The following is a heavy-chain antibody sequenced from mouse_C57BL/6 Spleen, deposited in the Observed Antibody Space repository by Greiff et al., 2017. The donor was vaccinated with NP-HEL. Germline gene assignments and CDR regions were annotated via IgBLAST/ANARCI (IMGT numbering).Heavy chain of an antibody. V-gene: IGHV1-7*01. J-gene: IGHJ1*03. CDR2: INPSSGYT. D-gene: IGHD2-1*01. CDR3: ARRYYGNYDWYFDV. CDR1: GYTFTSYW. Sequence: QVQLKESGAELAKPGASVKLSCKASGYTFTSYWMHWVKQRPGQGLEWIGYINPSSGYTKYNQKFKDKATLIADKSSSTAYMQLSSLTYEDSAVYYCARRYYGNYDWYFDVWGTGTTVTVSS.